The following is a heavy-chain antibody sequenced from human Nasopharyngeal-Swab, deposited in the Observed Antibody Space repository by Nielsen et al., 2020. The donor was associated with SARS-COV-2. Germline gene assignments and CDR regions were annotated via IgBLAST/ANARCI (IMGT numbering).Heavy chain of an antibody. D-gene: IGHD3-10*01. J-gene: IGHJ4*02. V-gene: IGHV3-21*04. CDR3: ADLLLGAVLWFGESHY. CDR1: GFTFSSYT. Sequence: GESLKISCAASGFTFSSYTMNWVRQAPGKGLVWVASTNAAGTYAHYADSVKGRFTISRDNSKNTLYLQMNSLRVEDTAVYYCADLLLGAVLWFGESHYWGQGTLVTVSS. CDR2: TNAAGTYA.